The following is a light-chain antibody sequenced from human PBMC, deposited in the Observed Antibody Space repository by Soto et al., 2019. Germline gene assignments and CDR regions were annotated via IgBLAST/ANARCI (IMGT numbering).Light chain of an antibody. CDR2: AND. CDR1: RSNIGGNA. Sequence: QSVLTQPPSVSGTPGQRVTISCSGSRSNIGGNAVTWYQQVPGTAPKLLIYANDQRPSGISDRFSGSKSSTSASLAISGLQSEDDADYYCAVWDDNLRGLFGGGTQLTVL. J-gene: IGLJ2*01. CDR3: AVWDDNLRGL. V-gene: IGLV1-44*01.